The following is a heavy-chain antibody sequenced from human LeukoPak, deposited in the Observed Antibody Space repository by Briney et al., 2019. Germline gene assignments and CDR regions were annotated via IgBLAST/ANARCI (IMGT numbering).Heavy chain of an antibody. J-gene: IGHJ4*02. V-gene: IGHV4-34*01. CDR2: INHSGST. Sequence: SETLSLTCAVYGGSFSGYYWSWIRQPPGKGLEWIGEINHSGSTNYNPSLKSRVTISVDTSKNQFSLKLSSVTAADTAVYYCTRGLTIFGVVIMSFDYWGQGTLVTVSS. D-gene: IGHD3-3*01. CDR1: GGSFSGYY. CDR3: TRGLTIFGVVIMSFDY.